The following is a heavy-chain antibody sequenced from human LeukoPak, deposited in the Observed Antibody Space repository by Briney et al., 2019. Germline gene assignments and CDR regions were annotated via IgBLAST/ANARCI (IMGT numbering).Heavy chain of an antibody. CDR3: ARYPFHPDSSGYYYGPLYFDY. Sequence: GGSLRLPCAASVFTFSSYAMSWVRHAPGKGREEVSDIIHRGGRTYYADSVKGRFTISRDNAKNSLYLQMNSLRAQDTAVYYCARYPFHPDSSGYYYGPLYFDYWGQGTLVTVSS. CDR1: VFTFSSYA. D-gene: IGHD3-22*01. CDR2: IIHRGGRT. V-gene: IGHV3-23*01. J-gene: IGHJ4*02.